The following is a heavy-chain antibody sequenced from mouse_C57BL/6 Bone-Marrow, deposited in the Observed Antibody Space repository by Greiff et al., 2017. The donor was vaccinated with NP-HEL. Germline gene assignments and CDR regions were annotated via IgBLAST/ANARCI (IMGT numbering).Heavy chain of an antibody. J-gene: IGHJ2*01. Sequence: EVQLQQSGAELVRPGASVKLSCTASGFNIKDDYMHWVKQRPEQGLEWIGWIDPENGDTEYASKFQGKATITADTSSNTAYLQLSSLTSEDTAVYYCTTRATTVEDYFDYWGQGTTLTVSS. V-gene: IGHV14-4*01. D-gene: IGHD1-1*01. CDR2: IDPENGDT. CDR1: GFNIKDDY. CDR3: TTRATTVEDYFDY.